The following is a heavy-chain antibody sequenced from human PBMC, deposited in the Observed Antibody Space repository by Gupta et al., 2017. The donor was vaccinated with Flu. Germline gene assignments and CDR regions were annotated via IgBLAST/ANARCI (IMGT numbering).Heavy chain of an antibody. D-gene: IGHD4-17*01. CDR2: ISYDGGSI. J-gene: IGHJ4*02. CDR3: AGYGDFAS. CDR1: GFSFSSYA. V-gene: IGHV3-30-3*01. Sequence: GESGGGVVQPGRSLRLSCAASGFSFSSYAMYWVRQAPGKGLEWVAVISYDGGSIDYADSVKGRFTISRDNSKNTLYLQMNSLRADDTAVYYCAGYGDFASWGQGALVTVSS.